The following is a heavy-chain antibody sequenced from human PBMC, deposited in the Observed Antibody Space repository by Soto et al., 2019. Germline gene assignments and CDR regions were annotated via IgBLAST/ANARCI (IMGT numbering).Heavy chain of an antibody. CDR1: GFTFSSYG. Sequence: GGSLRLSCAASGFTFSSYGMHWVRQAPGKGLEWGAVISYDGSNKYYADSVKGRFTISRDNSKNTLYLQMNSLRAEDTAVYYCAKDLAVAGSSYYYYGMDVWGQGTTVTVSS. CDR2: ISYDGSNK. CDR3: AKDLAVAGSSYYYYGMDV. V-gene: IGHV3-30*18. J-gene: IGHJ6*02. D-gene: IGHD6-19*01.